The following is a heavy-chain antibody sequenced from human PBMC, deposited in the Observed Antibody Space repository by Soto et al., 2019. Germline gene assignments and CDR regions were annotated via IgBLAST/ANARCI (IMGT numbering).Heavy chain of an antibody. D-gene: IGHD3-3*01. CDR3: ARDSMTIFGVVIKDYYYGMDV. V-gene: IGHV1-18*04. Sequence: ASVKVSCKASGYTFTSYGISWVRQVPGQGLEWMGWISGYNGNTKYAQKFQGRVTMTTDTSTSTAYMELRSLRSDDTAVFYCARDSMTIFGVVIKDYYYGMDVWGQGTTVTVSS. J-gene: IGHJ6*02. CDR1: GYTFTSYG. CDR2: ISGYNGNT.